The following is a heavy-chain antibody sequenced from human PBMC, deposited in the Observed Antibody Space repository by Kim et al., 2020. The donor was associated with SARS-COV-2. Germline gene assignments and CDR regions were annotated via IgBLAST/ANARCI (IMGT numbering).Heavy chain of an antibody. CDR1: GGSISSYY. Sequence: SETLSLTCTVSGGSISSYYWSWIRQPPGKGLEWIGYIYYSGSTNYNPSLKSRVTISVDTSKNQFSLKLSSVTAADTAVYYCARATVLRYFDWLPHFDYWG. J-gene: IGHJ4*01. D-gene: IGHD3-9*01. CDR3: ARATVLRYFDWLPHFDY. CDR2: IYYSGST. V-gene: IGHV4-59*13.